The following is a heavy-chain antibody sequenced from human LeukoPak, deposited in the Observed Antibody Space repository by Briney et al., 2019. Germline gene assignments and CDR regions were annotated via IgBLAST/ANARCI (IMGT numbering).Heavy chain of an antibody. CDR3: ARHAGRLDYDSSGYYGGHYGMDV. CDR2: ISGSGGST. CDR1: GFTFSSYA. D-gene: IGHD3-22*01. Sequence: QTGGSLRLSCAASGFTFSSYAMSWVRQAPGKGLEWVSAISGSGGSTYYADSVKGRFTISRDNSKNTLYLQMNSLRAEDTAVYYCARHAGRLDYDSSGYYGGHYGMDVWGQGTTVTVSS. V-gene: IGHV3-23*01. J-gene: IGHJ6*02.